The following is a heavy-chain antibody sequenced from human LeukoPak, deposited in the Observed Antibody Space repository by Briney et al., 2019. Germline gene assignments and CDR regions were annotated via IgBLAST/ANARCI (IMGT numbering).Heavy chain of an antibody. D-gene: IGHD3-10*01. V-gene: IGHV3-23*01. J-gene: IGHJ5*02. CDR2: ISGSGGNV. CDR1: GFTFSSYG. Sequence: GSLRLSCAASGFTFSSYGMSWVRHAPGKGLEWVSSISGSGGNVYYAGSVRGRFTISRDNSKNTVYLQMNSLRAEDTATYYCARDIRNYYDSGAYGWFDPWGQGTLVPVSS. CDR3: ARDIRNYYDSGAYGWFDP.